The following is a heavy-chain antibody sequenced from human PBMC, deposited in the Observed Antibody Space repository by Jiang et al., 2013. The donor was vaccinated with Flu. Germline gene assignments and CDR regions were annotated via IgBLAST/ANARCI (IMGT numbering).Heavy chain of an antibody. V-gene: IGHV3-23*01. CDR1: SYA. D-gene: IGHD3-22*01. CDR3: AKDPAMIVPEDAFDI. J-gene: IGHJ3*02. CDR2: ISGSGGST. Sequence: SYAMSWVRQAPGKGLEWVSAISGSGGSTYYADSVKGRFTISRDNSKNTLYLQMNSLRAEDTAVYYCAKDPAMIVPEDAFDIWGQGTMVTVSS.